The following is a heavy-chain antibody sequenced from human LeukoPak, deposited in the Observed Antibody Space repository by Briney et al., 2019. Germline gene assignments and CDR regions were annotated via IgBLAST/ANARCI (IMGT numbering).Heavy chain of an antibody. CDR1: GFIFRSYA. D-gene: IGHD5-12*01. J-gene: IGHJ4*02. CDR3: VREERGLAIDY. V-gene: IGHV3-64*02. Sequence: QSGGSLRLTCAASGFIFRSYAMHWVRQAPGKGLEYVSAISSSGDNTYYGDSVKGRFTISRDNSKNTLSLQMSSLRVEDTAVYYCVREERGLAIDYWGQGTLVTVSS. CDR2: ISSSGDNT.